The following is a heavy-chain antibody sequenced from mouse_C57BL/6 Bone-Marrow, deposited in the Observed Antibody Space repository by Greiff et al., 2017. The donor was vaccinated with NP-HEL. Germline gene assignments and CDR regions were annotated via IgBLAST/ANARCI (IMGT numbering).Heavy chain of an antibody. CDR1: RSPFPLPP. J-gene: IGHJ2*01. Sequence: QVQLQQSGAELARPGASVKLSCHAHRSPFPLPPPIFLPPLPFPFLSFLFYIYPIICNTYYNEKFKGKATLTADKSSSTAYMELRSLTSEDSAVYFCARSPLYGSRDYWGQGTTLTVSS. CDR2: IYPIICNT. V-gene: IGHV1-81*01. CDR3: ARSPLYGSRDY. D-gene: IGHD1-1*01.